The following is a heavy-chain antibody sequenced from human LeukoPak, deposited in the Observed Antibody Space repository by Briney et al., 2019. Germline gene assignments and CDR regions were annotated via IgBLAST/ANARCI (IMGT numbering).Heavy chain of an antibody. CDR2: IHYSGST. J-gene: IGHJ5*02. Sequence: SETLSLTCTVSGGSISSYYWSWIRQPPGKGLEWIGYIHYSGSTTYNPSLKSRVTISVDTSKNQFSLKLSSVTAADTAVYYCARDSGTTGEVKFDPWGQGTLVIVSS. V-gene: IGHV4-59*12. D-gene: IGHD3-10*01. CDR1: GGSISSYY. CDR3: ARDSGTTGEVKFDP.